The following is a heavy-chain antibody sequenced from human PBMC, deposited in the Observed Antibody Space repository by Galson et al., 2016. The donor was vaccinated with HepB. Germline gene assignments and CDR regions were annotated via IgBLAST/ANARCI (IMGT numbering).Heavy chain of an antibody. J-gene: IGHJ4*02. CDR3: ARDRTDCAGGICYSYFDY. D-gene: IGHD2-8*02. V-gene: IGHV4-61*08. CDR2: IFYSGST. CDR1: GGSVSSGDYY. Sequence: ETLSLTCTVSGGSVSSGDYYWNWIRQPPGKGLEWIGYIFYSGSTYYNPSLSSRVTISVDTSKNQFSLKLGSVTAADTAVYYCARDRTDCAGGICYSYFDYWGQGTRVTVSS.